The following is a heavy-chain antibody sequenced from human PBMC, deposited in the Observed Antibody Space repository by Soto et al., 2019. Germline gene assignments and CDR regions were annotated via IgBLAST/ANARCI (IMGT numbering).Heavy chain of an antibody. CDR3: AVTPNCGRDCSAASYWYVDI. CDR2: ISGDSGRT. Sequence: EVQLLESGGGLVQPGGSVRLSCAASGLTFGNYAMSWVRQAPGKGLEWVSAISGDSGRTYYADSVKGRFTISRDNSKNTLYLQMNTLRAEDTAVYYCAVTPNCGRDCSAASYWYVDIGGRGTLVTVSS. V-gene: IGHV3-23*01. J-gene: IGHJ2*01. CDR1: GLTFGNYA. D-gene: IGHD2-21*02.